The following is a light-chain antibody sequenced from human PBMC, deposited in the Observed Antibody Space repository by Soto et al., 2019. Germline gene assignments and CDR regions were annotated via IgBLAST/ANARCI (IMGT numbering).Light chain of an antibody. CDR2: GAS. CDR3: QQYNNCPPLT. CDR1: QTVSSN. V-gene: IGKV3-15*01. Sequence: EIVMTQSPATLSVSPGERATLSCRASQTVSSNLAWYQQKPGQAPRLLIYGASTRATGIPSRFSGSGSGTEFTLTISSLQSEAFAVYYCQQYNNCPPLTFGGGTKVEIK. J-gene: IGKJ4*01.